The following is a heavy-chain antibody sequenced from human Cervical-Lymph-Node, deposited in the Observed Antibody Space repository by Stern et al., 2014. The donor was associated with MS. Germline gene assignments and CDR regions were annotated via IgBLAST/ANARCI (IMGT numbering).Heavy chain of an antibody. V-gene: IGHV3-30*04. Sequence: VQLVESGGGVVQPGRSLRLSCAASGFIFSYSTMHWVRQAPGKGLEWVATVSYDGSDEYYPDSVKGRFTISRDNSKNTLYLQVNSLRAEDTGVYFCARDRTVTTYYYYYGMDVWGQGTTVTVSS. CDR2: VSYDGSDE. D-gene: IGHD4-11*01. CDR1: GFIFSYST. J-gene: IGHJ6*02. CDR3: ARDRTVTTYYYYYGMDV.